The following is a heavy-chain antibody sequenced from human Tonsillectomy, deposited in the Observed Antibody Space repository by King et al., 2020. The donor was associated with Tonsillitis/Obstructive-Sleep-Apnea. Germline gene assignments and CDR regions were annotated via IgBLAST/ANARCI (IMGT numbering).Heavy chain of an antibody. D-gene: IGHD2-15*01. CDR3: VRDDKDGRHLDY. V-gene: IGHV1-46*01. CDR1: GYTFTRNY. Sequence: QLVQSGAEVKKPGASVKVSCKASGYTFTRNYVHWVRQAPGQGLEWMGIINPSDDITTYAQKFQGRVTMTTDTSTSTVNMELSSLRAGDTAVYYCVRDDKDGRHLDYWGQGSLLSVSS. J-gene: IGHJ4*02. CDR2: INPSDDIT.